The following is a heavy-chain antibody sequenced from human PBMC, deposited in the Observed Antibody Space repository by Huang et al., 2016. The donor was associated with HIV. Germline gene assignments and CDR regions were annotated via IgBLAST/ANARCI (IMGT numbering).Heavy chain of an antibody. Sequence: QLQLQESGPGLVKPSETLSLTCTVSGGSISSSSYYWGWIRQPPGKGLEWIGSIYYSGGTYYTPSLKRRVTISVDTSKNQFSRKLSSVTAADTAVYYCARQGRWFGEFFFDYWGQGTLVTVSS. CDR2: IYYSGGT. CDR3: ARQGRWFGEFFFDY. V-gene: IGHV4-39*01. D-gene: IGHD3-10*01. CDR1: GGSISSSSYY. J-gene: IGHJ4*02.